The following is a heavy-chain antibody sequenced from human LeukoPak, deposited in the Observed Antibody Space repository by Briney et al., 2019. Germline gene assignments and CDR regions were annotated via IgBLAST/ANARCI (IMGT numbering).Heavy chain of an antibody. J-gene: IGHJ6*02. D-gene: IGHD4-23*01. V-gene: IGHV1-2*02. Sequence: GASVKVSCKASGYTFTGYYMHWVRQAPGQGLEWMGWINPNSGGTNYAQKFQGRVTMTRDTSISTAYMELSRLRSDDTAVYYCARDPVVTEYYYYGMDVWGQGTTVTVS. CDR3: ARDPVVTEYYYYGMDV. CDR1: GYTFTGYY. CDR2: INPNSGGT.